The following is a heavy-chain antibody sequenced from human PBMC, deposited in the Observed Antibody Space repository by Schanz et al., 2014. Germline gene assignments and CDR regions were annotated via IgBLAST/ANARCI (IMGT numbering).Heavy chain of an antibody. D-gene: IGHD5-12*01. V-gene: IGHV1-18*04. CDR3: ARAFGGYDPAGALDY. Sequence: VQLVQSGAEVKRPGASVRVSCKASGYTFTSYGISWVRQAPGQGLEWMGWINVYNGDTKFAKTFQDRVTFTTDTSTSTAYMELRSLRSDDTAVYYCARAFGGYDPAGALDYWGQGTLVNVSS. CDR2: INVYNGDT. J-gene: IGHJ4*02. CDR1: GYTFTSYG.